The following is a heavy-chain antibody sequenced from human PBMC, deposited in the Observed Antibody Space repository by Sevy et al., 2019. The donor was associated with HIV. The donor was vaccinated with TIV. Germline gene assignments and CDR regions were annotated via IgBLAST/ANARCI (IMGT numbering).Heavy chain of an antibody. CDR1: GFTFSSYW. Sequence: EGSLRLSCAASGFTFSSYWMHWVRQAPGKGLVWVSRINSDGSSTSYADSVKGRFTISRDNAKNTLYLQMNSLRAEGTAVYYCASPGGYSYGYSYYYYGMDVWGQGTTVTVSS. V-gene: IGHV3-74*01. D-gene: IGHD5-18*01. CDR2: INSDGSST. J-gene: IGHJ6*02. CDR3: ASPGGYSYGYSYYYYGMDV.